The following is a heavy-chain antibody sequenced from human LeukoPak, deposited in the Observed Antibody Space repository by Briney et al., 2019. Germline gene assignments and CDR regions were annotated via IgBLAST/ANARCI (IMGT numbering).Heavy chain of an antibody. Sequence: GGSLRLSCAASGFTFSDYYMSWIRQAPGKGLEWVSYISSSSSYTYYADSVKGRFTISRDNSKNTLYLQMNSLRAEDTAVYYCARLAAASRMDVWGKGTTVTVSS. D-gene: IGHD6-13*01. CDR3: ARLAAASRMDV. J-gene: IGHJ6*04. CDR2: ISSSSSYT. CDR1: GFTFSDYY. V-gene: IGHV3-11*03.